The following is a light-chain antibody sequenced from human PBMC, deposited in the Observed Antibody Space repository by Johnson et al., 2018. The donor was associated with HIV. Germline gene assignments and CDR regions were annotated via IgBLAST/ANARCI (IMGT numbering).Light chain of an antibody. CDR2: DDN. V-gene: IGLV1-51*01. CDR3: AAWDSSLSAYV. J-gene: IGLJ1*01. Sequence: QSVLTQPPSVSAPPGQKATISCSGSTSNIGNNYVSWYQQFPGAAPKLLIYDDNKRPSGIPDRFSGSKSGTSATLAITGLHIGDEADYYCAAWDSSLSAYVFGTGTKVTVL. CDR1: TSNIGNNY.